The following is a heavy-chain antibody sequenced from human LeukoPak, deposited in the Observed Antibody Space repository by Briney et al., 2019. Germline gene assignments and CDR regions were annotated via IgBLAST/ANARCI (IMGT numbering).Heavy chain of an antibody. D-gene: IGHD1-26*01. J-gene: IGHJ4*02. CDR1: GFTFGDYA. V-gene: IGHV3-49*04. CDR3: TRDPIHSY. CDR2: IRSKAYGGTT. Sequence: PGGSLRLSCTASGFTFGDYAMSWVRQARGKGLEWVGFIRSKAYGGTTEYAASAKGRFTISRDDSKSIAYLQMNSLKTEDTAVYYCTRDPIHSYWGQGTLVTVSS.